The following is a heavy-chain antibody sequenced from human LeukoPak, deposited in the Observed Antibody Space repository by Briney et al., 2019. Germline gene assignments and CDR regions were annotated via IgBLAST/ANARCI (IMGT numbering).Heavy chain of an antibody. D-gene: IGHD6-25*01. J-gene: IGHJ6*02. Sequence: ASVKVSCKASGYTFTSFGLSWVRQAPGQGLEWMGRINPNSGGTNYAQKFQGRVTMTRDTSISTAYTELSRLRSDDTAVYYCVRDLGRSGSDVWGQGTTVTVSS. CDR2: INPNSGGT. V-gene: IGHV1-2*06. CDR1: GYTFTSFG. CDR3: VRDLGRSGSDV.